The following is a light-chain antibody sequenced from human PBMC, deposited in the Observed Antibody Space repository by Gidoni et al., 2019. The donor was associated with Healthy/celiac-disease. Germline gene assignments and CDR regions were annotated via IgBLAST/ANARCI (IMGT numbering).Light chain of an antibody. CDR3: QQSYSTPRT. CDR1: QSISSY. J-gene: IGKJ1*01. CDR2: AAS. Sequence: DIQMTPSPSSLSASVGDRVTITCRASQSISSYLNWYQQKPGKAPKLLIYAASSLQSGVPSRFSGSGSGTDFTLTISSLKPEDFATYYCQQSYSTPRTFGQXTKVEIK. V-gene: IGKV1-39*01.